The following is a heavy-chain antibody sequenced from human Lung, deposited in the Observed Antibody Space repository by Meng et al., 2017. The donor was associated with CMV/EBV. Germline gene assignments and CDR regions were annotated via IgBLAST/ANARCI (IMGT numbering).Heavy chain of an antibody. CDR1: GFTFSDSA. CDR2: IRSKASNYAT. D-gene: IGHD6-19*01. V-gene: IGHV3-73*01. Sequence: GEXXKISCAASGFTFSDSAMYWVRQASGKGLEWVGRIRSKASNYATTYAASVEGSFTISRDDSKNMVYLEMNSLKIEDNARYYGCRPTAVARNPTDYWGQGTLVTVSS. CDR3: CRPTAVARNPTDY. J-gene: IGHJ4*02.